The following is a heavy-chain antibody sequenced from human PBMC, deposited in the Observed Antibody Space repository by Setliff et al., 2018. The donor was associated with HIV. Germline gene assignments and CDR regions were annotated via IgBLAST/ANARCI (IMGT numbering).Heavy chain of an antibody. Sequence: ASVKVSCKASGDTFSSYAISWVRQAPGQGLEWMGWISAYNGNTGYAQKFQGRVTMTRNTSISTAYMELSSLRSEDSAVYYCASSWSRVPYYGLDVWGQGTTVTVSS. CDR2: ISAYNGNT. CDR1: GDTFSSYA. CDR3: ASSWSRVPYYGLDV. D-gene: IGHD6-13*01. J-gene: IGHJ6*02. V-gene: IGHV1-8*02.